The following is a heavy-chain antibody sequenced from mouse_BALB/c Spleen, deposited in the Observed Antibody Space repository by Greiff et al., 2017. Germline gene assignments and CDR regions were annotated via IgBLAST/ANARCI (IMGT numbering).Heavy chain of an antibody. CDR3: ASAYGSSYGWFAY. Sequence: EVKLQESGPGLVKPSQSLSLTCSVTGYSITSGYYWNWIRQFPGNKLEWMGYISYDGSNNYNPSLKNRISITRDTSKNQFFLKLNSVTTEDTATYYCASAYGSSYGWFAYWGQGTLVTVSA. CDR2: ISYDGSN. J-gene: IGHJ3*01. CDR1: GYSITSGYY. V-gene: IGHV3-6*02. D-gene: IGHD1-1*01.